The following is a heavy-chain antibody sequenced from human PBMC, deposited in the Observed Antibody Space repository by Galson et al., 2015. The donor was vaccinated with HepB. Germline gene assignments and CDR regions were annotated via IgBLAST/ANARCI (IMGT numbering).Heavy chain of an antibody. Sequence: SLRLSCVASGFNFNNYVMNCARQAPGKGLEWVSTFWHDGSETYYADPVKGRVTVSRDNLKNTLYLQMNSLRAEDTAVYYCAKKRLSRSVAGYNYFDSWGQGTLVTVSS. CDR3: AKKRLSRSVAGYNYFDS. J-gene: IGHJ5*01. CDR2: FWHDGSET. D-gene: IGHD6-19*01. CDR1: GFNFNNYV. V-gene: IGHV3-23*01.